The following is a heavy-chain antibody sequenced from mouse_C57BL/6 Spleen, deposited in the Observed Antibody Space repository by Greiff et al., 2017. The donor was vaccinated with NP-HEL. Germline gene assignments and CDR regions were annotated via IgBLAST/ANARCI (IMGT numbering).Heavy chain of an antibody. V-gene: IGHV14-4*01. D-gene: IGHD4-1*01. J-gene: IGHJ3*01. CDR1: GFNIKDDY. Sequence: VQLQQSGAELVRPGASVKLSCTASGFNIKDDYMPWVKQRPEQGLEWIGWIDPENGDTEYASKFQGTATITTATSSNTAYLQLSSLTSEDTAVYYCTTSGSPSFDYWGQGTLVTVSA. CDR2: IDPENGDT. CDR3: TTSGSPSFDY.